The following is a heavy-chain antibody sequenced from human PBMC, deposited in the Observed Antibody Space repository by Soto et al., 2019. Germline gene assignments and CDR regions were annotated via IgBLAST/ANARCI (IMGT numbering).Heavy chain of an antibody. CDR2: INHSGST. J-gene: IGHJ4*02. V-gene: IGHV4-34*01. CDR3: ARDQGAAGGSFDY. D-gene: IGHD6-13*01. CDR1: GVSFTGYY. Sequence: SETLSLTCAVYGVSFTGYYWSWIRQPPGKGLEWIGEINHSGSTNYNPSLKSRVTISVDTYKNQFSLKLSSVTAADTAVYYCARDQGAAGGSFDYWGQGTLVTVSS.